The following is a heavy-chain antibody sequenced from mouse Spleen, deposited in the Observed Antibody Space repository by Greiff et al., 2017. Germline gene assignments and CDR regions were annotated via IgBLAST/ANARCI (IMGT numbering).Heavy chain of an antibody. Sequence: EVQRVESGGGLVKPGGSLKLSCAASGFTFSDYYMYWVRQTPEKRLEWVATISDGGSYTYYPDSVKGRFTISRDNAKNNLYLQMSSLKSEDTAMYYCAREGRGYDGHWYFDVWGAGTTVTVSS. J-gene: IGHJ1*01. CDR3: AREGRGYDGHWYFDV. V-gene: IGHV5-4*02. D-gene: IGHD2-2*01. CDR1: GFTFSDYY. CDR2: ISDGGSYT.